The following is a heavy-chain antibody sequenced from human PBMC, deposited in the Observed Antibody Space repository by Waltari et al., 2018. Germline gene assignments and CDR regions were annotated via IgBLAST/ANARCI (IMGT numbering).Heavy chain of an antibody. CDR2: MSSTREII. J-gene: IGHJ6*02. CDR3: ARAGFDHQSSGYGMDV. Sequence: QVQLVESGGRFVKPGGSLRLSCAASGFTFSDFYMSWIRQVPGRWLEWVAYMSSTREIIYYADSVRGRFTIARDNARKSLYLDMNSLRAEDTAVYYCARAGFDHQSSGYGMDVWGQGTTVTVSS. CDR1: GFTFSDFY. V-gene: IGHV3-11*01. D-gene: IGHD3-22*01.